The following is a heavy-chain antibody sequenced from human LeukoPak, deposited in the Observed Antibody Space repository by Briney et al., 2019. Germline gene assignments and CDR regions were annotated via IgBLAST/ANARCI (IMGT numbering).Heavy chain of an antibody. Sequence: GGSLRLSCAASGFTFSSYGMHWVRQAPGKGLEWVAFIRYDGSNKYYADSVKGRFTISRDNSKNTLYLQMNSLRAEDTAVYYCAKDGGRGLRSVGSSPDYWGQGTLVTVSS. CDR2: IRYDGSNK. CDR1: GFTFSSYG. J-gene: IGHJ4*02. V-gene: IGHV3-30*02. D-gene: IGHD6-13*01. CDR3: AKDGGRGLRSVGSSPDY.